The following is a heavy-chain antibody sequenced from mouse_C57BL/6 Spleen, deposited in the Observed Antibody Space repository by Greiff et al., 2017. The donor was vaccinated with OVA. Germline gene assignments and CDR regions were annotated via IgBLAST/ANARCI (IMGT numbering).Heavy chain of an antibody. D-gene: IGHD4-1*01. CDR2: IDPSDSYT. CDR1: GYTFTSYW. CDR3: ARNWTPLAMDY. Sequence: QVQLQQPGAELVMPGASVKLSCKASGYTFTSYWMHWVKQRPGQGLEWIGEIDPSDSYTNYNQKFKGKSTLTVDKSSSTAYMQLSSLTSEDSAVYYCARNWTPLAMDYWGQGTSVTVSS. J-gene: IGHJ4*01. V-gene: IGHV1-69*01.